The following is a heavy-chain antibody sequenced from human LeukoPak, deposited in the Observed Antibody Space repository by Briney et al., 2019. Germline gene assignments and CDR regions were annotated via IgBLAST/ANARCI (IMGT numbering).Heavy chain of an antibody. CDR3: AKEYSRIRWEVDY. J-gene: IGHJ4*02. Sequence: GGSLRLSCAASGFTVSSNYMSWVRQAPGKGLEWVSAISGSGGSTYYADSVKGRFTISRDNSKNTLYLQMNSRRAEDTAVYYCAKEYSRIRWEVDYWGQGTLVTVSS. CDR2: ISGSGGST. CDR1: GFTVSSNY. D-gene: IGHD1-26*01. V-gene: IGHV3-23*01.